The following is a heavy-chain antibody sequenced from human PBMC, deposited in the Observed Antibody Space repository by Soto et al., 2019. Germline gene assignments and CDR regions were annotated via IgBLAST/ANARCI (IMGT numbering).Heavy chain of an antibody. CDR2: MFYSGTS. D-gene: IGHD2-2*01. Sequence: SETLSLTCTVSGASMTNYYGSWIRQTPAKGLEYIGYMFYSGTSYYSPSFKSRVAMSVDTSNNQFSLKLTSVTAADTAVYYCARDRGVVPAATGNWFDPWGHVTLVTVSS. CDR3: ARDRGVVPAATGNWFDP. J-gene: IGHJ5*02. V-gene: IGHV4-59*01. CDR1: GASMTNYY.